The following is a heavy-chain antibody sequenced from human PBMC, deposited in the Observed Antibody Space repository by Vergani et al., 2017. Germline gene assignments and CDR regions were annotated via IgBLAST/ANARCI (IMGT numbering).Heavy chain of an antibody. Sequence: EVQLLESGGGLVQPGGSLRLSCAASGFTFSSYAMSWVRQAPGKGLEWVSAISGSGGSTYYADSVKGRFTISRVNSKNTLYLQMNSLRAEDTAVYYCARTIRITIFGYYFDYWGQGTLVTVAS. J-gene: IGHJ4*02. CDR3: ARTIRITIFGYYFDY. D-gene: IGHD3-3*01. CDR2: ISGSGGST. V-gene: IGHV3-23*01. CDR1: GFTFSSYA.